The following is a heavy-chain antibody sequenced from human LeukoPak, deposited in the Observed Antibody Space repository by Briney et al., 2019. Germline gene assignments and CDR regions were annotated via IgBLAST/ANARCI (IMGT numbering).Heavy chain of an antibody. CDR1: GGSISSSSYY. V-gene: IGHV4-39*07. CDR3: ARDGITFGTIAPRGKYAFDI. Sequence: SETLSLTCTVSGGSISSSSYYWGWIRQPPGKGLEWIGRIYTSGSTNYNPSLKSRVTMSVDTSKNQFSLKLSSVTAADTAVYYCARDGITFGTIAPRGKYAFDIWGQGTMVTVSS. J-gene: IGHJ3*02. D-gene: IGHD3-16*01. CDR2: IYTSGST.